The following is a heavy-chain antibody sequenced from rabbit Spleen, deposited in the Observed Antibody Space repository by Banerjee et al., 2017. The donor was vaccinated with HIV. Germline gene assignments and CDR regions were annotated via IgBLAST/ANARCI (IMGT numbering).Heavy chain of an antibody. CDR2: INAATAKP. J-gene: IGHJ3*01. V-gene: IGHV1S45*01. CDR1: GFSFSDRDV. Sequence: QEQLVESGGGLVQPGGSLKLSCTASGFSFSDRDVMCWVRQAPGKGLEWIACINAATAKPVYATWAKGRFTISRTSSTTVTLQMTSLTAADTATYFCARDLPDIIGWNFGFWGQGTLVTVS. D-gene: IGHD1-1*01. CDR3: ARDLPDIIGWNFGF.